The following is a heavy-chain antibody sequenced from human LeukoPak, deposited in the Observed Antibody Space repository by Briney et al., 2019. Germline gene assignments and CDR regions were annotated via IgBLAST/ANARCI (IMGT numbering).Heavy chain of an antibody. V-gene: IGHV3-74*01. CDR2: INTDASST. CDR3: ARGSYYFDY. CDR1: GFTIGTYW. J-gene: IGHJ4*02. D-gene: IGHD3-10*01. Sequence: GGSLRLSCAASGFTIGTYWIHWVRQVPGKGVVWISRINTDASSTSYADSVKGRFTISRDNAKNTLYLQMNGLRAEDTAVYYCARGSYYFDYWGQGTLVTVSS.